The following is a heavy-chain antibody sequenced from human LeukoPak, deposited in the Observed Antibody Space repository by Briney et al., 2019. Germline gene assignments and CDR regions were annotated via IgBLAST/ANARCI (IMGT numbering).Heavy chain of an antibody. D-gene: IGHD5-12*01. V-gene: IGHV3-30*18. J-gene: IGHJ6*02. CDR2: ISYDGSNK. Sequence: GGSLRLSCAASGFTFSSYGMHWVRQAPGKGLEWVAVISYDGSNKYYADSVKGRFTISRDNSKNTLYLQMNSLRAEDTAVYYCAKDIYSGYPPQPSYYYYGMDVWGQGTTVIVSS. CDR3: AKDIYSGYPPQPSYYYYGMDV. CDR1: GFTFSSYG.